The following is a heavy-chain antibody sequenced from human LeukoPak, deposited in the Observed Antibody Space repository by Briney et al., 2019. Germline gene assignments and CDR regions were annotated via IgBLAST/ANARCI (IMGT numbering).Heavy chain of an antibody. D-gene: IGHD1-1*01. J-gene: IGHJ6*02. Sequence: PGGSLRLSCAASAFTFSNHAMSWVRQAPGKGLEWVSAISGGGGSTYYADSVKGRFTISRDNSKNTLYLQMNSLRAEDTAIYYCAKDRTGTTGYYYGMDVWGQGTTVTVSS. CDR1: AFTFSNHA. CDR3: AKDRTGTTGYYYGMDV. V-gene: IGHV3-23*01. CDR2: ISGGGGST.